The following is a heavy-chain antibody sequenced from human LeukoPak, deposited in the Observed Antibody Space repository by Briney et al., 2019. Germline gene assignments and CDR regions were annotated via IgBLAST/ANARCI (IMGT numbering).Heavy chain of an antibody. CDR1: GGSISSSSYY. J-gene: IGHJ6*02. CDR2: IYYSGST. D-gene: IGHD3-9*01. Sequence: PSETLSLTCTVSGGSISSSSYYWGWIRQPPGKGLEWIGYIYYSGSTNYNPSLKSRVTISVDTSKKQFSLKLSSVAAADTAVYYCARDRSGDVLTGYYYYHGMDVWGQGTTVTVSS. V-gene: IGHV4-61*01. CDR3: ARDRSGDVLTGYYYYHGMDV.